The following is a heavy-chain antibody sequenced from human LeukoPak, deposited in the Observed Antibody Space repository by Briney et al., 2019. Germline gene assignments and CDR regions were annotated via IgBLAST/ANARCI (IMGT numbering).Heavy chain of an antibody. CDR1: GYTFTSYA. CDR2: INAGNGNT. Sequence: ASVKVSCKTSGYTFTSYAMHWVRQAPGQRLEWMGWINAGNGNTKYSQKFQGRVTMTRDTSISTAYMELSRLRSDDTAVYYCARDTPSQSLYYYYYMDVWGKGTTVTVSS. J-gene: IGHJ6*03. CDR3: ARDTPSQSLYYYYYMDV. V-gene: IGHV1-3*01.